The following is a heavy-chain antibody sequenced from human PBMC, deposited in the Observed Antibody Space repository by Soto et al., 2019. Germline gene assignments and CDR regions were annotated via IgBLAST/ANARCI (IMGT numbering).Heavy chain of an antibody. V-gene: IGHV4-31*03. J-gene: IGHJ4*02. CDR2: IYYSGNT. Sequence: SETLSLTCTVSGGSISSGGYYWSWIRQHPGKGLEWIGYIYYSGNTYYNPSLKSRVTISVDTSKNQFSLKLSSVTAADTAVYYCARNYYDGRSFDYWGQGTLVTVSS. CDR3: ARNYYDGRSFDY. CDR1: GGSISSGGYY. D-gene: IGHD3-22*01.